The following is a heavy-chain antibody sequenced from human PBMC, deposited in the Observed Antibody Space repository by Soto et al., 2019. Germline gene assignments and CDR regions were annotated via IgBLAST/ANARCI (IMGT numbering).Heavy chain of an antibody. CDR3: ARYLDSSGYYYYYGMDV. CDR2: IYYSGST. CDR1: GGSISSGGYY. D-gene: IGHD3-22*01. V-gene: IGHV4-31*03. J-gene: IGHJ6*02. Sequence: PSETLSLTCTVSGGSISSGGYYWSWIRQHPGKGLEWIGYIYYSGSTYYNPSLKSRVTISVDTSKNQFSLKLSSVTAADTAVYYCARYLDSSGYYYYYGMDVWGQGTTVTVP.